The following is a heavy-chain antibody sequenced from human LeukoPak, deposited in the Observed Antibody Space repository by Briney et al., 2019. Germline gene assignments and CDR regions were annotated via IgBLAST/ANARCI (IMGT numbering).Heavy chain of an antibody. CDR1: GFTFSNYV. CDR3: AKDYLDSGDHGTPDY. J-gene: IGHJ4*02. D-gene: IGHD4/OR15-4a*01. V-gene: IGHV3-30*02. CDR2: IRYDGTKE. Sequence: GGSLRLSCAASGFTFSNYVMHWVRQAPGKGLEGVAFIRYDGTKEFYADSVKGRFTISRDNSKSTLFLQMNSLRIEDTAVYYCAKDYLDSGDHGTPDYWGQGTLVTVSS.